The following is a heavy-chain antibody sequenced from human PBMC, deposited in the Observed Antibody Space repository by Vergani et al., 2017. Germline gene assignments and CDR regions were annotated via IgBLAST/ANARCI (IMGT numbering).Heavy chain of an antibody. D-gene: IGHD6-19*01. J-gene: IGHJ4*02. Sequence: QVQLQESGPGLVKPSETLSLTCTVSGGSISSYYWSWIRQPPGKGVEWSGYIYYSGSTNYNPSLKSRVTISVDTSKNQFSLKLSSVTAADTAVYYCARGGYSSGWSSWGQGTLVTVSS. CDR1: GGSISSYY. V-gene: IGHV4-59*01. CDR2: IYYSGST. CDR3: ARGGYSSGWSS.